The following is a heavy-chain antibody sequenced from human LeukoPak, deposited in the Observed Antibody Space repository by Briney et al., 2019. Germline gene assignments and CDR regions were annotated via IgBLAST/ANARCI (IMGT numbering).Heavy chain of an antibody. CDR1: GYSISSGYH. J-gene: IGHJ3*02. Sequence: SETLSLTCAVSGYSISSGYHWGWIRQPPGKGLEWIASIYHSGNTYYNPSLKSRITISVDTSKNHFSLNLSSVTAADTAVYYCARVKTSSFVFDIWGQGTMVTVSS. V-gene: IGHV4-38-2*01. CDR3: ARVKTSSFVFDI. CDR2: IYHSGNT.